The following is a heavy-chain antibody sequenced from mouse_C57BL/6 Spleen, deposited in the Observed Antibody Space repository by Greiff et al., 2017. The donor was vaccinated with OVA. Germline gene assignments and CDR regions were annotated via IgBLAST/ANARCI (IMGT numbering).Heavy chain of an antibody. CDR3: ARNYYGSSYYFDY. Sequence: VQGVESGPGLVAPSQSLSITCTVSGFSLTSYAISWVRQPPGKGLEWLGVIWTGGGTNYNSALKSRLCISKDNSKSQVFLKMNSLQTDDTARYYCARNYYGSSYYFDYWGQGTTLTVSS. CDR2: IWTGGGT. V-gene: IGHV2-9-1*01. D-gene: IGHD1-1*01. J-gene: IGHJ2*01. CDR1: GFSLTSYA.